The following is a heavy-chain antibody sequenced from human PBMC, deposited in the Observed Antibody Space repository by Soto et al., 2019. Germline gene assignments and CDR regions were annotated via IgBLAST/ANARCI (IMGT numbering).Heavy chain of an antibody. V-gene: IGHV3-23*01. Sequence: GSLRLSCAASGFTFSSYAMSWVRQAPGKGLEWVSAISGSGGSTYYADSVKGRFTISRDNSKNTLYLQMNSLRAEDTAVYYCAKSRVAATGITGTTSWFDPWGQGTLVTVSS. J-gene: IGHJ5*02. CDR1: GFTFSSYA. CDR3: AKSRVAATGITGTTSWFDP. D-gene: IGHD1-7*01. CDR2: ISGSGGST.